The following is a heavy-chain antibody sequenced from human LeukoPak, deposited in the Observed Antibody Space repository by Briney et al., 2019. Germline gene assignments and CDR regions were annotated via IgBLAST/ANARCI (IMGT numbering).Heavy chain of an antibody. CDR2: IYTSGST. CDR1: GGSISSYY. V-gene: IGHV4-4*07. D-gene: IGHD3-3*01. Sequence: SETLSLTCTVSGGSISSYYWSWLRQPAGKGLEWIGRIYTSGSTNYNPSLKSRVTMSVDTSKNQFSLKLSSVTAADTAVYYCARDRPYVDYDFWSGPRSYYYYMDVWGKGTTVTVSS. CDR3: ARDRPYVDYDFWSGPRSYYYYMDV. J-gene: IGHJ6*03.